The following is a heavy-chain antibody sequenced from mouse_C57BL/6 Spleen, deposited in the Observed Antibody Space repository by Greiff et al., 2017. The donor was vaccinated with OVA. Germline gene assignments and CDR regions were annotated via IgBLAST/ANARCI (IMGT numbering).Heavy chain of an antibody. J-gene: IGHJ2*01. Sequence: QVQLQQSGAELVRPGASVTLSCKASGYTFTDYEMHWVQQTPVHGLEWIGAIEPETGGTAYNQKFKGKAILTADKSSSTAYMVLRSLTSEDSAVYYCTRRGGGPYYFDYWGQGTTLTVSA. CDR3: TRRGGGPYYFDY. CDR1: GYTFTDYE. CDR2: IEPETGGT. V-gene: IGHV1-15*01.